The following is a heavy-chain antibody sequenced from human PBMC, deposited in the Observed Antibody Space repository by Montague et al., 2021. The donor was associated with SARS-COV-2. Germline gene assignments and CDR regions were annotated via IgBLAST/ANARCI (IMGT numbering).Heavy chain of an antibody. CDR1: GFPFSSYW. Sequence: SLRLSFSASGFPFSSYWMSWVRQAPGKGLEWVANIKQDGSEKYYVDSVKGRFTISRDNAKNSLYLQMNSLRAEDTAVYYCARDFEHTAGFMGFGYWGQGTLVTVSS. CDR2: IKQDGSEK. V-gene: IGHV3-7*01. J-gene: IGHJ4*02. CDR3: ARDFEHTAGFMGFGY. D-gene: IGHD5-18*01.